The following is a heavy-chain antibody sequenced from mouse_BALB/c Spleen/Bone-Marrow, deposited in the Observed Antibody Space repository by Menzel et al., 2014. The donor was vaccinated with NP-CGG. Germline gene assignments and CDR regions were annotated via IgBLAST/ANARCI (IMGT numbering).Heavy chain of an antibody. CDR3: ARLNYYGNLFV. V-gene: IGHV4-1*02. J-gene: IGHJ1*01. CDR1: GFDFSRYW. Sequence: EVQGVESGGGLVQPGGSLKLSCAASGFDFSRYWMSWVRQAPGKGLEWIGEINPESSTVNYTPSLKDKFIISRDNAKNTLYLQMGKVRSEDTALYYCARLNYYGNLFVWGAGTTVTVSS. CDR2: INPESSTV. D-gene: IGHD1-1*01.